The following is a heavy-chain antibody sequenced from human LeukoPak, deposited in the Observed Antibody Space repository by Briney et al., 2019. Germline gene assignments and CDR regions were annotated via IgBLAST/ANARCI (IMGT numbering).Heavy chain of an antibody. Sequence: SETLSLTCAVYGGSFSGYYWSWIRQPPGKGLEWIGEINHSGSTNYNPSLKSRVTISVDTSKNQFSPKLSSVTAADTAVYYCARAAWIQLWLHWFDPWGQGTLVTVSS. CDR1: GGSFSGYY. V-gene: IGHV4-34*01. CDR3: ARAAWIQLWLHWFDP. CDR2: INHSGST. J-gene: IGHJ5*02. D-gene: IGHD5-18*01.